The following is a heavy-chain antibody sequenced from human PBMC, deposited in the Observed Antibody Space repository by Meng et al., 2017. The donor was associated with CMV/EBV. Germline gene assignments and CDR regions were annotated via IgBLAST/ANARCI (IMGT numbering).Heavy chain of an antibody. J-gene: IGHJ4*02. D-gene: IGHD1-26*01. Sequence: GGPLRLSCAASGFTFSSYWMHWVRQAPGKGLVWVSRINSDGSSTSYADSVKGRFTISRDNAKNTLYLQMNSLRAEDTAVYYCARDRPWEPLDYWGQGTLVTVSS. V-gene: IGHV3-74*01. CDR2: INSDGSST. CDR1: GFTFSSYW. CDR3: ARDRPWEPLDY.